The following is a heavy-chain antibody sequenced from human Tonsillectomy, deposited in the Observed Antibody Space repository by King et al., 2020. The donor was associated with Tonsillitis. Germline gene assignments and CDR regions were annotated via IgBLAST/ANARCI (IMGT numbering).Heavy chain of an antibody. CDR2: MWYGVDT. Sequence: QLQESGPGLVKPSETLSLTCTVSGGSISSTTYYWGWVRQPPGKGLEWIGSMWYGVDTYYNPSLKRRVTISVDTSKNQFSLKLTSVTAADTAVYYCARPGWPYWYFDLWGRGTLVTVSS. V-gene: IGHV4-39*01. CDR3: ARPGWPYWYFDL. D-gene: IGHD6-19*01. CDR1: GGSISSTTYY. J-gene: IGHJ2*01.